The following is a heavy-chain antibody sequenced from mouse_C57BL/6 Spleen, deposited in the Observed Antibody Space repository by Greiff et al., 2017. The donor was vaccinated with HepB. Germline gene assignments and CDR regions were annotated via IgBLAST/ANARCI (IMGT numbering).Heavy chain of an antibody. CDR1: GYAFSSSW. V-gene: IGHV1-82*01. D-gene: IGHD2-5*01. J-gene: IGHJ4*01. CDR2: IYPGDGDT. Sequence: VQLQESGPELVKPGASVKISCKASGYAFSSSWMNWVKQRPGKGLEWIGRIYPGDGDTNYNGKFKGKATLTADKSSSTAYMQLSSLTSEDSAVYFCARLGYSNSYAMDYWGQGTSVTVSS. CDR3: ARLGYSNSYAMDY.